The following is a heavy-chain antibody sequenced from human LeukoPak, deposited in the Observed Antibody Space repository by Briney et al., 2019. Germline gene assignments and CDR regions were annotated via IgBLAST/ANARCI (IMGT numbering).Heavy chain of an antibody. J-gene: IGHJ5*02. D-gene: IGHD1-26*01. V-gene: IGHV1-46*01. CDR2: INPSGAGT. CDR3: ARAQSGSYLGNWFDP. Sequence: VASVKVSCKASGYTFTNYYMHWVRQAPGQGLEWMGLINPSGAGTSYAQNFQGRVTMTRDTSTSTVYMELSSLRSEDTAVYYCARAQSGSYLGNWFDPWGQGTLVTVSS. CDR1: GYTFTNYY.